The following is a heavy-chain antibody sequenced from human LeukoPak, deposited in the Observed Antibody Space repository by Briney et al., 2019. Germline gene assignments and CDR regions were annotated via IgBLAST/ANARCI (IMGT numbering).Heavy chain of an antibody. CDR3: ARDSLPHYYTSGSQNPADY. CDR2: INPSGGST. V-gene: IGHV1-46*01. CDR1: GYTLTSYR. Sequence: GASVKVSCKASGYTLTSYRIQWVRHAPGQGLEWMGVINPSGGSTSYTQKFQGRVTMTRDTSTSTVYMELSSLTSEDTAVYYCARDSLPHYYTSGSQNPADYWGQGTLVTVSS. J-gene: IGHJ4*02. D-gene: IGHD3-10*01.